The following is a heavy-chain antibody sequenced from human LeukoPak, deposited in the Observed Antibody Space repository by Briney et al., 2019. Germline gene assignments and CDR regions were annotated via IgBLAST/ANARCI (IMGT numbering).Heavy chain of an antibody. V-gene: IGHV3-30-3*01. CDR2: ISYDGSNK. J-gene: IGHJ6*02. D-gene: IGHD1-7*01. Sequence: PGGSLRLSCAASGFTFSSYAMHWVRQAPGKGLEWVAVISYDGSNKYYADSVKGRFTISRDNSKNTLYLQMNSLRAEDTAVYYCAKVNWNYVAYYYYGMDVWGQGTTVTVSS. CDR3: AKVNWNYVAYYYYGMDV. CDR1: GFTFSSYA.